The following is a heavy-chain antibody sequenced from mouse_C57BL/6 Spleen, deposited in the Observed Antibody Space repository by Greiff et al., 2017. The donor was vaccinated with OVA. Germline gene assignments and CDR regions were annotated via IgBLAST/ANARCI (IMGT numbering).Heavy chain of an antibody. Sequence: VQRVESGAELVKPGASVKISCKASGYAFSSYWMNWVKQRPGKGLEWIGQIYPGDGDPNSNGKFKGKATLTADKSSSTAYMQLSSLTYKDSAVYFCARDEGYSSYIFDYWGQGTTLTVSS. V-gene: IGHV1-80*01. D-gene: IGHD1-1*01. CDR1: GYAFSSYW. CDR2: IYPGDGDP. CDR3: ARDEGYSSYIFDY. J-gene: IGHJ2*01.